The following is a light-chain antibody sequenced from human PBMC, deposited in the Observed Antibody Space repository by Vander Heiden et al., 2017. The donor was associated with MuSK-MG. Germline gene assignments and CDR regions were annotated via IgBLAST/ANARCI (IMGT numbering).Light chain of an antibody. V-gene: IGKV1-27*01. CDR3: QKYNTAPLT. CDR1: QDISNY. Sequence: DIQMTQSPSSLSASVGDTVTITCRASQDISNYLAWYQQRPGKVPKLLIYAASTLQLGVPFPFSGSGSGTDFTLTISSLQPEDVATYYSQKYNTAPLTFGGGTKVEIK. CDR2: AAS. J-gene: IGKJ4*01.